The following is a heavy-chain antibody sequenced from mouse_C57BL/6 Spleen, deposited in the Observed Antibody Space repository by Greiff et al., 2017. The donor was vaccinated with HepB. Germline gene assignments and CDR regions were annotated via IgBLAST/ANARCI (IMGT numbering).Heavy chain of an antibody. J-gene: IGHJ2*01. V-gene: IGHV5-6*01. D-gene: IGHD1-1*01. CDR2: ISSGGSYT. CDR1: GFTFSSYG. CDR3: ARHEDYYGSRLFDY. Sequence: EVQVVESGGDLVKPGGSLKLSCAASGFTFSSYGMSWVRQTPDKRLEWVSTISSGGSYTYYPDSVKGRFTISRDNAKNTLYLQMSSLKSEDTAMYYCARHEDYYGSRLFDYWGQGTTLTGSS.